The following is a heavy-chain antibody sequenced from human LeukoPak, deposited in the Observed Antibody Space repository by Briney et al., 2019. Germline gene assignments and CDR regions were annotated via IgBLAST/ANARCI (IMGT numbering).Heavy chain of an antibody. CDR2: IYYSGST. CDR1: GGSISSFY. Sequence: PETLSLTCTVSGGSISSFYWSWLRQPPGKGLEWIGYIYYSGSTNYNPSLKSRVTISVDTSKNQFSLKLSSVTAADTAVYYCARDSNSFFDYWGQGTLVTVSS. CDR3: ARDSNSFFDY. J-gene: IGHJ4*02. D-gene: IGHD1-1*01. V-gene: IGHV4-59*01.